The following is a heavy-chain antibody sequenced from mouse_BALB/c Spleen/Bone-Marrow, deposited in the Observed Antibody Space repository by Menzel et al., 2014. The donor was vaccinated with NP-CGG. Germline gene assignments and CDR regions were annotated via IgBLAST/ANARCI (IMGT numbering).Heavy chain of an antibody. Sequence: QVQLQQSGAELARPGASVKMSCQASGYTFTRYTMHWEKQRPGQGLEWIGYINPSSAYTNYNQKFKDKATLTADKSSSTAYMQLSSLTSEDSAVYYCTIRYHAMDYWGQGTSVTVSS. J-gene: IGHJ4*01. CDR2: INPSSAYT. D-gene: IGHD1-1*01. V-gene: IGHV1-4*01. CDR1: GYTFTRYT. CDR3: TIRYHAMDY.